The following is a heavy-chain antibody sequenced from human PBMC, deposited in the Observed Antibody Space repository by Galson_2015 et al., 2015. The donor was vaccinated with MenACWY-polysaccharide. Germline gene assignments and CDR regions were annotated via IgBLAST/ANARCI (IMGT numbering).Heavy chain of an antibody. D-gene: IGHD6-19*01. CDR3: AKREARNSGPFDL. CDR2: ITYDGSDQ. Sequence: SLRLSCAASGFTFSSYGMHWVRQAPGKGLEWVTYITYDGSDQNYARAVKGRFTICRDNYRSMLYLQMDSLRAEDTAVYHCAKREARNSGPFDLWGQGALVTVSS. V-gene: IGHV3-30*18. J-gene: IGHJ4*02. CDR1: GFTFSSYG.